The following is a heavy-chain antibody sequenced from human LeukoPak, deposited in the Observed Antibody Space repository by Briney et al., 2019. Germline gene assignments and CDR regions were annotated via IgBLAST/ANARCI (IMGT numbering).Heavy chain of an antibody. V-gene: IGHV5-51*01. CDR2: IYPGDSDT. CDR3: ARPYSYALPSGFDY. D-gene: IGHD5-18*01. CDR1: GYSFTSYW. J-gene: IGHJ4*02. Sequence: GESLKISCQGSGYSFTSYWVGWVRQIPGKGLEWMGIIYPGDSDTRYSPSFQGQVTISADKSISTAYLQWSSLKASDTAMYYCARPYSYALPSGFDYWGQGTLVTVSS.